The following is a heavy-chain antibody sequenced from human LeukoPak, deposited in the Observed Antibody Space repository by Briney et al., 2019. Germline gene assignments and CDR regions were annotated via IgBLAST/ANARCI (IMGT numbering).Heavy chain of an antibody. CDR3: ARGGSGYSYGYLYYFDY. CDR1: GGSISSYY. D-gene: IGHD5-18*01. CDR2: IYTSGST. V-gene: IGHV4-4*07. Sequence: PSETLSLTCTVSGGSISSYYWSWIRQPAGKGLEWIGRIYTSGSTNYNPSLKSRVTMSVDTSKNQFSLKLSSVTAADTAVYYCARGGSGYSYGYLYYFDYWGQGTLVTVSS. J-gene: IGHJ4*02.